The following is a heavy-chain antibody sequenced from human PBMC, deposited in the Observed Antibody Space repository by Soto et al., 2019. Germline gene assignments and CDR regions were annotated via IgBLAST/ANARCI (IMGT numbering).Heavy chain of an antibody. J-gene: IGHJ4*02. CDR3: AKYYYGSGIGPVYFDY. Sequence: GGSLRLSCAASGFTFSSYAMSWVRQAPGKGLEWVSAISGSGGSTYYADSVKGRFTISRDNSKNTLYLQMNSLRAEDTAVYYCAKYYYGSGIGPVYFDYWGQGTLVTVSS. CDR2: ISGSGGST. CDR1: GFTFSSYA. D-gene: IGHD3-10*01. V-gene: IGHV3-23*01.